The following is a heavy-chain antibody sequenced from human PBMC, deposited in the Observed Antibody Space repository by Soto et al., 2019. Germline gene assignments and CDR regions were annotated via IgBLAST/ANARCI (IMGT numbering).Heavy chain of an antibody. CDR2: INAGNGNT. CDR1: GYTFTSYA. J-gene: IGHJ3*02. V-gene: IGHV1-3*01. CDR3: AGRVAVATSDAFDI. D-gene: IGHD6-19*01. Sequence: XSVKVSCKASGYTFTSYAMHWVRQAPGQRLEWMGWINAGNGNTKYSQKFQGRVTITRDTSASTAYMELSSLRSEDTAVYYCAGRVAVATSDAFDIWGQGTMVTVS.